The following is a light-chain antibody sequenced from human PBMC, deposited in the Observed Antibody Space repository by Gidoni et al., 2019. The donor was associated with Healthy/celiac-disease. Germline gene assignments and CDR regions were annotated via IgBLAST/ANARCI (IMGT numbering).Light chain of an antibody. CDR1: QSISSW. CDR2: DAS. J-gene: IGKJ2*01. V-gene: IGKV1-5*01. CDR3: QQYNSYSPET. Sequence: DIQMTQSPSTLSASVGDRVTITCRASQSISSWLAWYQQKPGKAPKLLIYDASSLESGVPSRFSGSGSGTEFTLTISSLQPDDFATYYCQQYNSYSPETFXXXTKLEIK.